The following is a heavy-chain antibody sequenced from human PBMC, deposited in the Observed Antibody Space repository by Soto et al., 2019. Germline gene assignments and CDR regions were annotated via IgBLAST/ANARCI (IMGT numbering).Heavy chain of an antibody. CDR2: IYYSGST. D-gene: IGHD3-3*01. CDR3: ARVTIFGVLFDY. V-gene: IGHV4-30-4*01. J-gene: IGHJ4*02. Sequence: SETLSLTCTVSGGSISSGDYYWSWIRQPPGKGLEWIGYIYYSGSTYYNPSLKSRVTISVDTSKNQFSLELSSVTAADTAVYYCARVTIFGVLFDYWGQGTLVTVSS. CDR1: GGSISSGDYY.